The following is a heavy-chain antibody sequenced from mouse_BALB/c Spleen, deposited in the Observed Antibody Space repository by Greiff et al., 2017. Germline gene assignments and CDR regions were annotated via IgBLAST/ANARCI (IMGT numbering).Heavy chain of an antibody. CDR2: ISSGGSYT. Sequence: EVQRVESGGDLVKPGGSLKLSCAASGFTFSSYGMSWVRQTPDKRLEWVATISSGGSYTYYPDSVKGRFTISRDNAKNTLYLQMSSLKSEDTAMYYCARPLYGSYLYVDDWGQGTTLTVSS. D-gene: IGHD2-1*01. CDR1: GFTFSSYG. V-gene: IGHV5-6*01. J-gene: IGHJ2*01. CDR3: ARPLYGSYLYVDD.